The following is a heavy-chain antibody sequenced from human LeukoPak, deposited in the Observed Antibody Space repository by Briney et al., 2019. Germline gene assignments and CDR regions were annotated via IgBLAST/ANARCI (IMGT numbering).Heavy chain of an antibody. Sequence: ASVKVSCKASGYTFTGYYMHWVRQAPGQGLEWMGWINPNSGGTNYAQKFQGRVTTTRDTSIGTAYMELSRLRSDDTAVYYCARDHGGRYRYFDYWGQGTLVTVSS. CDR1: GYTFTGYY. CDR3: ARDHGGRYRYFDY. J-gene: IGHJ4*02. D-gene: IGHD2-2*02. CDR2: INPNSGGT. V-gene: IGHV1-2*02.